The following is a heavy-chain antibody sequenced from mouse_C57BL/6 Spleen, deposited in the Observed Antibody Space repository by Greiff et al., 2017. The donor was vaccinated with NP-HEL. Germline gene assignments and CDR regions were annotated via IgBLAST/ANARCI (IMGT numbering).Heavy chain of an antibody. V-gene: IGHV1-81*01. CDR3: ARERGYGSYYAMDY. CDR1: GYTFTSYG. D-gene: IGHD2-1*01. J-gene: IGHJ4*01. CDR2: IYPRSGNT. Sequence: VQLQQSGAELARPGASVKLSCKASGYTFTSYGISWVKQRTGQGLEWIGEIYPRSGNTYYNEKFKGKATLTADKSSSTAYMELRSLTSEDSAVYFCARERGYGSYYAMDYWGQGTSVTVSS.